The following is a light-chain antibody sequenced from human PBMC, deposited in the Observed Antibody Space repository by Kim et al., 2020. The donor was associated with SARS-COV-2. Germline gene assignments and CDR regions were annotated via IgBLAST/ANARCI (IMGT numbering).Light chain of an antibody. CDR3: LQHNSYPIT. CDR2: GAS. J-gene: IGKJ5*01. Sequence: ASVGDRVTITCRASQGISNYLGWFQQKPGKVPKRLIYGASSLESGVPSRFSGSGSGTEFTLTISSVQPEDFATYYCLQHNSYPITFGQGTQVDIK. CDR1: QGISNY. V-gene: IGKV1-17*03.